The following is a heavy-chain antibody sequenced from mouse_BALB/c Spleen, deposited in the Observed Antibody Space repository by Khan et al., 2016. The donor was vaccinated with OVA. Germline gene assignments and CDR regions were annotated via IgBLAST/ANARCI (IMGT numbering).Heavy chain of an antibody. J-gene: IGHJ3*01. CDR1: GYTFTSYT. CDR3: ARDGAYYRNDGWFAY. CDR2: INPSSGYT. V-gene: IGHV1-4*01. Sequence: VQLQQSGAELARPGASVKMSCKASGYTFTSYTIHWIKQRPGQGMEWIGYINPSSGYTNYNQKFKDKATLTADKSSTQAYMQLSSLTSDDSAVYYCARDGAYYRNDGWFAYWGQGTLVTVSA. D-gene: IGHD2-14*01.